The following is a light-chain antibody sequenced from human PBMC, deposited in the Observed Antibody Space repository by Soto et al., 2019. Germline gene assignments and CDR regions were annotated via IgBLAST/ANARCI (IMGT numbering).Light chain of an antibody. J-gene: IGKJ3*01. Sequence: DIQMTQSPSSLSASVGDRVTITCRASQGFSNYLAWYQQRPGNAPKLLIYAASTSQSGVPSRFSGSGSGTDFTLTISGLQPEDVATYYCQKYDIAPFTFGPGTKVDIK. CDR3: QKYDIAPFT. CDR1: QGFSNY. CDR2: AAS. V-gene: IGKV1-27*01.